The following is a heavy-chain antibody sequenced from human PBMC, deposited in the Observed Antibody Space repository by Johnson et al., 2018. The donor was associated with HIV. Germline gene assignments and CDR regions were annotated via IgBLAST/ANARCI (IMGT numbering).Heavy chain of an antibody. V-gene: IGHV3-74*01. Sequence: VQLVESGGGLVQPGGSLRLSCAASGFTFSSYWMHWVRQAPGKGLVWVSRISSDGLSTTYADSVKGRFTVSRDNAKNTLYLQMNSLRAEDTALYYCAKDRDLAAAGTDAFDIWGQGTMVTVSS. CDR1: GFTFSSYW. D-gene: IGHD6-13*01. CDR3: AKDRDLAAAGTDAFDI. CDR2: ISSDGLST. J-gene: IGHJ3*02.